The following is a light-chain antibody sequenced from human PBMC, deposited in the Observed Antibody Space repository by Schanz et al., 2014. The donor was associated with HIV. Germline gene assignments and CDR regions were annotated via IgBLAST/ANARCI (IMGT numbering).Light chain of an antibody. CDR3: QSYDSSLTVV. J-gene: IGLJ1*01. CDR1: SSNIGAHYD. CDR2: GNY. V-gene: IGLV1-40*01. Sequence: QSVLTQPPSVSGAPGQRVTISCTGSSSNIGAHYDVHWYQQLPGTAPKLLIYGNYNRPSGVPDRFSGSKSGTSASLAITGLQAEDEADYYCQSYDSSLTVVFGTGTKLTVL.